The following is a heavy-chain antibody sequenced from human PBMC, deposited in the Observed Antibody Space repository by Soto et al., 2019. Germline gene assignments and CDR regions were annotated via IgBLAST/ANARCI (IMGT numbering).Heavy chain of an antibody. CDR2: IGGGGTDT. J-gene: IGHJ5*01. Sequence: DVQLLESGGGLVQPGGSLTLSCAASRFTFSDFAMNWVRQAPGKGLEWVSSIGGGGTDTYYADSVKGRFTISRDNSKNTLYLPMDSLRDEDTAVYYCAKDAVSYNGKWDWFDSWGQGTLVIVSS. CDR1: RFTFSDFA. D-gene: IGHD1-20*01. V-gene: IGHV3-23*01. CDR3: AKDAVSYNGKWDWFDS.